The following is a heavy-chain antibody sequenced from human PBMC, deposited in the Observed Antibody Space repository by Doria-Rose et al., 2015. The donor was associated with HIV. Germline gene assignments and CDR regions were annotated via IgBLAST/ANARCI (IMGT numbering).Heavy chain of an antibody. V-gene: IGHV2-26*01. D-gene: IGHD6-13*01. CDR2: IFSVDER. J-gene: IGHJ4*02. Sequence: SGPVLVKPTETLTLTCTVSGVSLSSPGLGVSWIRQPPGKALEWLAYIFSVDERSYKPSLKSRLTISRGTSKSQVVLTMTDMDPVDTATYYCARIKSSRWYHKYYFDFWGQGTLVIVSA. CDR3: ARIKSSRWYHKYYFDF. CDR1: GVSLSSPGLG.